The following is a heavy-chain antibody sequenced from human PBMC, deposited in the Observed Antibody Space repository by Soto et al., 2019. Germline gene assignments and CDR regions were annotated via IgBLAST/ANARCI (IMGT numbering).Heavy chain of an antibody. CDR2: IIPILGIA. CDR1: GGTFSSYT. Sequence: QVQLVQSGAEVKKPGSSVKVSCKASGGTFSSYTISWVRQAPGQGLEWMGRIIPILGIANYAQKFQGRVTITADKSTSTAYMELSSLRSEDTAVYYCASSIRGYSGYDYFYYGMDVWGQGTTVTVSS. CDR3: ASSIRGYSGYDYFYYGMDV. D-gene: IGHD5-12*01. J-gene: IGHJ6*02. V-gene: IGHV1-69*02.